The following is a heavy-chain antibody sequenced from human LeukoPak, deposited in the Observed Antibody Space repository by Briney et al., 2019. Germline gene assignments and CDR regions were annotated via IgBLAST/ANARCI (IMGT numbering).Heavy chain of an antibody. D-gene: IGHD4-23*01. V-gene: IGHV3-30*18. CDR1: GFTFSGLG. CDR3: AKLVLPTVVTPGY. J-gene: IGHJ4*02. Sequence: HPRRSLRLSCAASGFTFSGLGTHWVRHAPGKGLEWVAVILYDSSNTYYADSVKGRFTISRDNSKNTLYLQMNSLRTEDTAVYYCAKLVLPTVVTPGYWGQGTLVTVSS. CDR2: ILYDSSNT.